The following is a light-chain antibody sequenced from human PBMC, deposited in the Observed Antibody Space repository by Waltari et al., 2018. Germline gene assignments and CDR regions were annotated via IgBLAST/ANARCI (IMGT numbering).Light chain of an antibody. Sequence: DVVMTQTPLSLSVTPGQPASISCTSSQTLLHSDGQTYWYWFLQKPGQSPQLLIYAVSSRLSGVSTKFSGSGSGTDFTLKISRVEAEDVGIYYCMQGLHLPRTFGQGTKVEMK. J-gene: IGKJ1*01. V-gene: IGKV2-29*02. CDR1: QTLLHSDGQTY. CDR2: AVS. CDR3: MQGLHLPRT.